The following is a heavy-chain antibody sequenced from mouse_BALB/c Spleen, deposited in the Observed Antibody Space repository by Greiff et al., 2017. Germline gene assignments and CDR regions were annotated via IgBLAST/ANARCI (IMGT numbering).Heavy chain of an antibody. V-gene: IGHV14-4*02. CDR1: GFNIKDYY. J-gene: IGHJ4*01. Sequence: EVQLQQSGAELVRSGASVKLSCTASGFNIKDYYMHWVKQRPEQGLEWIGWIDPENGDTAYAPKFQGKATMTADTSSNTAYLQLSSLTSEDTAVYNGKEWRGWDGMDERGEGNTVTVAA. CDR3: KEWRGWDGMDE. D-gene: IGHD3-3*01. CDR2: IDPENGDT.